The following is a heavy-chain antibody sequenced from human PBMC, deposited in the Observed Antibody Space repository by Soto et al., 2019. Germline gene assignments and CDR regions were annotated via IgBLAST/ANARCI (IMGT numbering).Heavy chain of an antibody. Sequence: QVQLQESGPGLVKPSGTLSLTCAVSGGSISSSNWWCWVRQPPGKGLEWIGEIYHSGSTNYNPSLKSRVTISVDKSKDKFHLKLSAVTAADTAVYYCARVGVDYYDCSGYYFDYWVQGTLVTVSS. D-gene: IGHD3-22*01. CDR2: IYHSGST. CDR1: GGSISSSNW. J-gene: IGHJ4*02. V-gene: IGHV4-4*02. CDR3: ARVGVDYYDCSGYYFDY.